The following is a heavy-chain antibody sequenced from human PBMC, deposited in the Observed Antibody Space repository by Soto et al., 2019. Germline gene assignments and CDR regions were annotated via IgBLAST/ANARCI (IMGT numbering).Heavy chain of an antibody. V-gene: IGHV4-39*01. CDR2: ISYSGST. Sequence: SETLSLTCTVSGDSVTSSSFHWGWIRQPPGKGLEWIGSISYSGSTYYNPSLKSRVTISVDTSKNQFSLRLSSVTAADTAVYYCARHSYYYGSTYGCWLDPWGQGALVTVSS. J-gene: IGHJ5*02. CDR1: GDSVTSSSFH. D-gene: IGHD3-10*01. CDR3: ARHSYYYGSTYGCWLDP.